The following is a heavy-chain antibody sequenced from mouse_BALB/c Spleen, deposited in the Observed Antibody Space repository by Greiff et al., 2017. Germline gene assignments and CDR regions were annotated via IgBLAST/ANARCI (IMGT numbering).Heavy chain of an antibody. CDR2: ISDGGSYT. CDR1: GFTFSDYY. CDR3: ARAPDYAYYFDY. V-gene: IGHV5-4*02. D-gene: IGHD2-4*01. Sequence: EVQLVESGGGLVKPGGSLKLSCAASGFTFSDYYMYWVRQTPEKRLEWVATISDGGSYTYYPDSVKGRFTISRDNAKNNLYLQMSSLKSEDTAMYYCARAPDYAYYFDYWGQGTTLTVSS. J-gene: IGHJ2*01.